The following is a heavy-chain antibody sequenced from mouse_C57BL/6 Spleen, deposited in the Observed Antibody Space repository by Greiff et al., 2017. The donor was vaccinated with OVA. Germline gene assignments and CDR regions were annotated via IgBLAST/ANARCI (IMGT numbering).Heavy chain of an antibody. Sequence: QVQLKQPGAELVKPGASVKLSCKASGYTFTSYWMHWVKQRPGQGLEWIGMIHPNSGSTNYNEKFKSKATLTVDKSSSTAYMQLSSLTSEDSAVYYCARAAQATRYFDYWGQGTTLTVSS. J-gene: IGHJ2*01. CDR1: GYTFTSYW. V-gene: IGHV1-64*01. CDR3: ARAAQATRYFDY. D-gene: IGHD3-2*02. CDR2: IHPNSGST.